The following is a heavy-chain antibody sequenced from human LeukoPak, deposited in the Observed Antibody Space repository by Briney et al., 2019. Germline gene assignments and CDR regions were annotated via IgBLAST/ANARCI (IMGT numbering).Heavy chain of an antibody. CDR1: GYSFTIYW. V-gene: IGHV5-51*01. Sequence: GESLKISCKGSGYSFTIYWIGWVRQMPGKGLEWMGIIYPGDSDTRYSPSFQGQVTISADKSISTAYLQWSSLKASDTAMYYCARHQAARRGYYYYYMDVWGKGTTVTVSS. D-gene: IGHD6-6*01. J-gene: IGHJ6*03. CDR3: ARHQAARRGYYYYYMDV. CDR2: IYPGDSDT.